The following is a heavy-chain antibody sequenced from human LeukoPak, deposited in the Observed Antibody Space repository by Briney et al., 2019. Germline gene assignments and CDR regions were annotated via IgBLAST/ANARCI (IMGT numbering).Heavy chain of an antibody. V-gene: IGHV3-21*01. CDR1: GFTFSSYS. D-gene: IGHD1-26*01. Sequence: GGSLRLSCAASGFTFSSYSMNWVRLAPGKGLEWVSSISGSSSYIYYADSVKGRFTISRDNANNSLYLQMNSLRAEDTAVYYCARVHSGSYQYYYYYYMDVWGKGTTVTVSS. CDR3: ARVHSGSYQYYYYYYMDV. J-gene: IGHJ6*03. CDR2: ISGSSSYI.